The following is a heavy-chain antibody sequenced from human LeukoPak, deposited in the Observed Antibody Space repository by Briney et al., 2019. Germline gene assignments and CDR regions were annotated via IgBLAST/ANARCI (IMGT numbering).Heavy chain of an antibody. D-gene: IGHD3-10*01. CDR1: GFTFSDYY. CDR2: IYYSGST. Sequence: PGGSLRLSCAASGFTFSDYYMSWIRQPPGKGLEWIGYIYYSGSTNYNPSLKSRVTISVDPSKNQFSLKLSSVTAADTAVYYCARVVRGSSGSAYYLDYWGQGTLVTVSS. V-gene: IGHV4-59*01. J-gene: IGHJ4*02. CDR3: ARVVRGSSGSAYYLDY.